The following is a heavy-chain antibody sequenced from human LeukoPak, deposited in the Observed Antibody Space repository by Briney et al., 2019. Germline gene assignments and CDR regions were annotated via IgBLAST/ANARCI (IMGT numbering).Heavy chain of an antibody. CDR1: GFTFSSYG. Sequence: PGGSLRLSCAASGFTFSSYGMHWVRQAPGKGLEWVAFIRYDGSNKYYADSVKGRFTISRDNSKNTPYLQMNSLRAEDTAVYYCAKHRRVATIRAPLDYWGQGTLVTVSS. J-gene: IGHJ4*02. CDR2: IRYDGSNK. CDR3: AKHRRVATIRAPLDY. V-gene: IGHV3-30*02. D-gene: IGHD5-12*01.